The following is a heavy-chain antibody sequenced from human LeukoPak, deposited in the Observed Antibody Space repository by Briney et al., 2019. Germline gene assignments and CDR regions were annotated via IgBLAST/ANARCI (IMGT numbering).Heavy chain of an antibody. Sequence: GASVKVSCKASGYTFTGYYMHWVRQAPGQGLEWMGWINPNSGGTSYAQKFQGRVTMTRDTSISTAYMELSRLRSDDTAVYYCAREGPGFGDLLFDSWGQGTLVTVSS. J-gene: IGHJ4*02. CDR1: GYTFTGYY. D-gene: IGHD3-10*01. V-gene: IGHV1-2*02. CDR2: INPNSGGT. CDR3: AREGPGFGDLLFDS.